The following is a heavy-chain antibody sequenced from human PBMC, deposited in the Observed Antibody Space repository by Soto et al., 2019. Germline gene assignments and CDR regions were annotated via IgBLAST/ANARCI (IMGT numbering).Heavy chain of an antibody. J-gene: IGHJ5*02. D-gene: IGHD1-1*01. CDR3: VRDGTKTLRDWFDP. V-gene: IGHV4-4*07. CDR2: IYATGTT. CDR1: GASISGFY. Sequence: SETLSLTCTVSGASISGFYWSWIRKSAGKGLEWTGRIYATGTTDYNPSLKSRVMMSVDTSKKQFSLKLKSVTAADTAVYYCVRDGTKTLRDWFDPWGQGISVTVSS.